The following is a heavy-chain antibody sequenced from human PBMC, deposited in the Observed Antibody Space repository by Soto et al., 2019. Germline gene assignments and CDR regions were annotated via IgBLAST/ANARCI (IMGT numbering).Heavy chain of an antibody. J-gene: IGHJ6*02. D-gene: IGHD3-3*01. CDR3: PRGSYDFWSGYVLYYYCDGMDV. CDR1: GYTFTSYG. Sequence: ASVKVSCKGCGYTFTSYGISWVRQAPGQGLEWMGWISAYNGNTNYAQRLQGRVTMTTDTSTSTAYMELRSLRSDDTAVYYCPRGSYDFWSGYVLYYYCDGMDVWAQRTTVTVSS. CDR2: ISAYNGNT. V-gene: IGHV1-18*01.